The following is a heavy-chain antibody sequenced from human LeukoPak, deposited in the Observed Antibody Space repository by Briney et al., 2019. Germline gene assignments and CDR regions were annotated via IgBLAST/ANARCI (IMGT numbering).Heavy chain of an antibody. J-gene: IGHJ6*02. Sequence: GGSLRLSCAASGFTFDDYAMHWVRQAPGKGLEWVSGITWNGDSIGYADSVKGRFTISRDNAKNSLHLQMNSLRPEDTALYHCAKDMGGYSIYYNAMVVWGQGTTVTVSS. V-gene: IGHV3-9*01. CDR3: AKDMGGYSIYYNAMVV. CDR1: GFTFDDYA. CDR2: ITWNGDSI. D-gene: IGHD4-23*01.